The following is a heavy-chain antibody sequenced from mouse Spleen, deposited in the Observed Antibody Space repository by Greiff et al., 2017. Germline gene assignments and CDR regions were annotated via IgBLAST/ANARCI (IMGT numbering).Heavy chain of an antibody. Sequence: QVQPKESGPGLVAPSQSLSITCTVSGFSLTSYGVHWVRQPPGKGLEWLVVIWSDGSTTYNSALKSRLSISKDNSKSQVFLKMNSLQTDDTAMYYCAATAQATFYAMDYWGQGTSVTVSS. V-gene: IGHV2-6*03. CDR3: AATAQATFYAMDY. J-gene: IGHJ4*01. D-gene: IGHD3-2*02. CDR1: GFSLTSYG. CDR2: IWSDGST.